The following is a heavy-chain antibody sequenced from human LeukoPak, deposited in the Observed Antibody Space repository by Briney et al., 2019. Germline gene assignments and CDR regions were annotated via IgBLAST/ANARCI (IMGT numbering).Heavy chain of an antibody. CDR2: INPNSGDT. J-gene: IGHJ4*02. Sequence: ASVKVSCKASGYTFTDYYMHWMRQAPGQGLEWMGWINPNSGDTGYAQKFQGRVTMTRDTSISTAYMELTRLRSDDTAVYYCARERPIVVVVAATDFDYWGRGTLVTVSS. CDR3: ARERPIVVVVAATDFDY. CDR1: GYTFTDYY. D-gene: IGHD2-15*01. V-gene: IGHV1-2*02.